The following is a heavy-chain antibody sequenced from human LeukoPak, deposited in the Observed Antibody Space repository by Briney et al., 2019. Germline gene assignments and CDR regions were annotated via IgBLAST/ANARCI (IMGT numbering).Heavy chain of an antibody. J-gene: IGHJ4*02. V-gene: IGHV3-7*03. D-gene: IGHD6-13*01. CDR1: GFTFSSYW. CDR3: AKDRSGYSSS. Sequence: GGSLRLSCAASGFTFSSYWMNWARQAPGKGLEWVASINHNGNVNYYVDSVKGRFTISRDNAKNSLYLQMSNLRAEDTAVYYCAKDRSGYSSSWGQGTLVTVSS. CDR2: INHNGNVN.